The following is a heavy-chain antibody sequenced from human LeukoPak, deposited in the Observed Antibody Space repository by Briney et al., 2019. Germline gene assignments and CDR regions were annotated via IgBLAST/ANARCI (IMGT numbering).Heavy chain of an antibody. CDR3: ARKLDGRGPLFDY. D-gene: IGHD2-15*01. CDR1: GGSISGCGSY. J-gene: IGHJ4*02. Sequence: TLSLPCTVSGGSISGCGSYWSWIRQHPGKGRVWIRYIHYSGSAASYNPSLKSRVTISVDTSNNQFSLKLSSVTAAGTAVYYCARKLDGRGPLFDYWGQGTLVTVSS. CDR2: IHYSGSA. V-gene: IGHV4-31*03.